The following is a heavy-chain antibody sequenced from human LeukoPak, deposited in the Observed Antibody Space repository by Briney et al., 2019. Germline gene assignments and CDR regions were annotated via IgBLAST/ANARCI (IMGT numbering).Heavy chain of an antibody. V-gene: IGHV4-39*07. J-gene: IGHJ5*02. CDR3: ARARRPVLMAGDWFDP. CDR2: IYYSGST. CDR1: GGSISSSSYY. Sequence: SETLSLTCTVSGGSISSSSYYWGWIRQPPGKGLEWIGSIYYSGSTYYNPSLKSRVTISVDTSKNQFSLKLSSVTAADTAVYYCARARRPVLMAGDWFDPWGQGTLVTVSS. D-gene: IGHD2-8*01.